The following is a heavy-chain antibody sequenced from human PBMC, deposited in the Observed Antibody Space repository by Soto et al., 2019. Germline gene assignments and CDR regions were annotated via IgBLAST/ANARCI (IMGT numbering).Heavy chain of an antibody. J-gene: IGHJ6*02. CDR2: IYPGDSES. D-gene: IGHD5-12*01. CDR1: GYSFTGYW. Sequence: GESLKISCKGFGYSFTGYWIGRVRQMPGKGLEWMGIIYPGDSESKYSPSFQGQVTMSVDKSISTAYLQWSSLKASDTAMYYCATRGHTTMYHYYGMDIWGQGTTVTVSS. CDR3: ATRGHTTMYHYYGMDI. V-gene: IGHV5-51*01.